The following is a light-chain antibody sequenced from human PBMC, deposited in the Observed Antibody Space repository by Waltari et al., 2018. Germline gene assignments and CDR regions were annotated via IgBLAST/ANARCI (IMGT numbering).Light chain of an antibody. CDR2: QDK. J-gene: IGLJ3*02. Sequence: GQTASITCSGEQLGETFAAWYQQKAGQSPVLVIYQDKKRPSGIPERFSGSNSGNTATLTISGTQAMDEADYFCQAWDNSILVFGAGTRLTVL. V-gene: IGLV3-1*01. CDR1: QLGETF. CDR3: QAWDNSILV.